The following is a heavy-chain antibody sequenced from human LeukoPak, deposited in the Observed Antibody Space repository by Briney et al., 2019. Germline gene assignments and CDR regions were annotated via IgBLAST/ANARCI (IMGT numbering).Heavy chain of an antibody. J-gene: IGHJ5*02. Sequence: SETLSLTCTVSGGSVSSGSYYWSWIRQPPGKGLEWIGYIYYSGSTNYNPSLKSRVTISVDTSKNQFSLKLSSVTAADTAVYYCASSYYGSGVNWFDPWGQGTLVTVSS. CDR1: GGSVSSGSYY. V-gene: IGHV4-61*01. CDR2: IYYSGST. CDR3: ASSYYGSGVNWFDP. D-gene: IGHD3-10*01.